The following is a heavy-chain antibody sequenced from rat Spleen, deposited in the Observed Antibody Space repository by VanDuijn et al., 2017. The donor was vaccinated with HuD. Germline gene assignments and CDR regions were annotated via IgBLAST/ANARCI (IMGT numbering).Heavy chain of an antibody. Sequence: EVQVVETGGGLVPPGSSLKLSCATSGFTFSTAWMNWIRQTPGKRLEWLGRIEDKSNNYFISYLESVKGRFTISRDDSKRSIYLQMNNLKEEDTAIYYCTWTPNNPYYLDKWGQGVMVTVSS. V-gene: IGHV6-14*01. CDR1: GFTFSTAW. D-gene: IGHD1-5*01. J-gene: IGHJ2*01. CDR2: IEDKSNNYFI. CDR3: TWTPNNPYYLDK.